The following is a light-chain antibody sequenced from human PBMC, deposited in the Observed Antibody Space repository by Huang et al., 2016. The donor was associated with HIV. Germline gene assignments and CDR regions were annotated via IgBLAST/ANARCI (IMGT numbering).Light chain of an antibody. CDR2: GAS. Sequence: EKVMMQSPATLSVSPGERATLSCRARQSVSSNLAGYQQKPGQAPRLLMYGASTRATGIPARFSGSGSGTEFTLTISSLQSEDFAVYYCQQYNNWPWTFGQGTKVEIK. CDR1: QSVSSN. J-gene: IGKJ1*01. CDR3: QQYNNWPWT. V-gene: IGKV3-15*01.